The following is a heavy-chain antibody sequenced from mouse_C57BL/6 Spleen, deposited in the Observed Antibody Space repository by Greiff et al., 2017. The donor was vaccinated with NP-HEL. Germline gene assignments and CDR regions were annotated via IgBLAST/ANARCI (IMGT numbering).Heavy chain of an antibody. D-gene: IGHD2-10*01. CDR2: IRSKSSNYAT. V-gene: IGHV10-3*01. CDR3: VRDAYYGNYDYYAMDY. J-gene: IGHJ4*01. Sequence: EVKLQESGGGLVQPKGSLKLSCAASGFTFNTYAMHWVRQAPGKGLEWVARIRSKSSNYATYYADSVKDRFTISRDDSQSMLYLQMNNLKTEDTAMYYCVRDAYYGNYDYYAMDYWGQGTSVTVSS. CDR1: GFTFNTYA.